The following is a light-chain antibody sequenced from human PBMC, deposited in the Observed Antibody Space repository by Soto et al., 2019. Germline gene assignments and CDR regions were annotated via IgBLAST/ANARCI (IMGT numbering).Light chain of an antibody. CDR3: QKYDIWPPLT. Sequence: EIVVTQSPATLSVSPGERITLSCRASQSVRSNLAWYQQRPGQAPRLLIYGASTRATGIPARFSGSGSGKDFTLTISSLQSEDSAVYYCQKYDIWPPLTFGGGTKVEIK. CDR1: QSVRSN. V-gene: IGKV3-15*01. CDR2: GAS. J-gene: IGKJ4*01.